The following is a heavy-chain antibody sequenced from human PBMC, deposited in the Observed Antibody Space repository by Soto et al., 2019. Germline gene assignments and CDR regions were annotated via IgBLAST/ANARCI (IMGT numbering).Heavy chain of an antibody. V-gene: IGHV1-18*01. CDR2: ISAYNGNT. J-gene: IGHJ6*02. Sequence: ASVKVSCKASGYTFTSYGSIWVRQAPGQGLEWMGWISAYNGNTNYAQKLQGRVTMTTDTSTSTAYMELRSLRSDDTAVYYCARSRTIFGVADYYYYGMDVWGQGTTVTVSS. CDR3: ARSRTIFGVADYYYYGMDV. D-gene: IGHD3-3*01. CDR1: GYTFTSYG.